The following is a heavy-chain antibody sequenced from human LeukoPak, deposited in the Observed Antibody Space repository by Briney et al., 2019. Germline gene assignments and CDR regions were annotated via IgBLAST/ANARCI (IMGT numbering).Heavy chain of an antibody. J-gene: IGHJ5*02. CDR3: ARDLVYSNYMNWFDP. CDR2: IIPIFGTA. CDR1: GGTFSSYA. D-gene: IGHD4-11*01. V-gene: IGHV1-69*05. Sequence: SSVKVSCKASGGTFSSYAISWVRQAPGQGLEWMGRIIPIFGTANYAQKFQGRVTITTDEPTSTAYMELSSLRSEDTAVYYCARDLVYSNYMNWFDPWGQGTLVTVSS.